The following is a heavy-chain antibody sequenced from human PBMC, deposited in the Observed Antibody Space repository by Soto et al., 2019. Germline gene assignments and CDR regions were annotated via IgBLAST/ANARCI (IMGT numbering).Heavy chain of an antibody. CDR1: GSGFTFSTYW. D-gene: IGHD2-2*01. Sequence: QPGGSLRLSCAASGSGFTFSTYWISWVRQAPGKGLEWVANLKEDGSEKYYVDSVKGRFTISRDNSKNTLYLQMNSLRAEDTAVYYCAKQYQLPRIGMYFDYWGQGTLVTVSS. J-gene: IGHJ4*02. V-gene: IGHV3-7*03. CDR2: LKEDGSEK. CDR3: AKQYQLPRIGMYFDY.